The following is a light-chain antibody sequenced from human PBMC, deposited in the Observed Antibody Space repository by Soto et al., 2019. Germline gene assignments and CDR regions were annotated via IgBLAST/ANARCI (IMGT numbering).Light chain of an antibody. CDR2: DVY. J-gene: IGLJ1*01. V-gene: IGLV2-11*01. CDR1: SSDVGAYVY. Sequence: QSALTQPRSVSGSPGQSVTISCTGTSSDVGAYVYVSWYQNQPGSAPKLIIYDVYKRPSGVPDRFSGSKSGDTASLTISGLQADDEADYYCCSYAGTYTYVFGTGPKLTVL. CDR3: CSYAGTYTYV.